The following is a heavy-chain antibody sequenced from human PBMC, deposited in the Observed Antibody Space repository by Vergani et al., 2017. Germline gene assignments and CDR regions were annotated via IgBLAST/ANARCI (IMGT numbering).Heavy chain of an antibody. D-gene: IGHD6-25*01. CDR1: GGSISSYY. J-gene: IGHJ4*02. Sequence: QVQLQESGPGLVKPSETLSLTCTVSGGSISSYYWSWIRQPPGKGLEWIGYIYYSGSTNYNPSLKSRVTISVDTSKNQFSLRLSSVTAADTAVYYCARAGWQRGWYDYWGQGTLVTVSS. V-gene: IGHV4-59*01. CDR2: IYYSGST. CDR3: ARAGWQRGWYDY.